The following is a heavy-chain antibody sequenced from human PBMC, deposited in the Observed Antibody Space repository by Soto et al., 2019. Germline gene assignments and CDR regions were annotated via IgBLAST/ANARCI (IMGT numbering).Heavy chain of an antibody. CDR1: GFTFSSYA. CDR3: AKGDYDILTGYFAVYYYYGMDV. CDR2: ISGSGGST. V-gene: IGHV3-23*01. Sequence: PGGSLRLSCAASGFTFSSYAMSWVRQAPGKGLEWVSAISGSGGSTYYADSVKGRFTISRDNSKNTLYLQMNSLRAEDTAVYYCAKGDYDILTGYFAVYYYYGMDVWGQGTTVTVSS. J-gene: IGHJ6*02. D-gene: IGHD3-9*01.